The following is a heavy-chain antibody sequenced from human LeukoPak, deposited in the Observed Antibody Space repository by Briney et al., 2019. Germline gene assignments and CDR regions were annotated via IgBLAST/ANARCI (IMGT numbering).Heavy chain of an antibody. J-gene: IGHJ4*02. CDR3: ARDLTASTDY. V-gene: IGHV3-23*01. D-gene: IGHD3-16*01. CDR2: MSNDGGGT. Sequence: GGSLRLSCAASGFIFNNYGLIWVRQAPGKGLEWVSAMSNDGGGTQYADFVEGRFTISRDNSKNTLFLQMNSLRAEDTAVYYCARDLTASTDYWGQGTLVTVSS. CDR1: GFIFNNYG.